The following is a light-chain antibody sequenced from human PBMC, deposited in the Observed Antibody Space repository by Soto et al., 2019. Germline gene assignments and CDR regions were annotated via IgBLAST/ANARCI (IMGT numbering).Light chain of an antibody. V-gene: IGKV3-20*01. CDR3: QPYNNWPLT. Sequence: EIVLTQSPGTLSLSPGERATLSCRASQSVSSSYLAWYQQKPGQAPRLLIYGASSRATGIPDRFSGSGSETDFTLTIKSLQSEDFAVYYCQPYNNWPLTFGGGTKVDIK. J-gene: IGKJ4*01. CDR1: QSVSSSY. CDR2: GAS.